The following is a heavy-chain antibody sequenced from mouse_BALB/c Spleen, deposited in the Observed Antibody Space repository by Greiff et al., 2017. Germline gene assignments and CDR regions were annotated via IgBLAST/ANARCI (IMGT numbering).Heavy chain of an antibody. CDR2: ISYDGSN. D-gene: IGHD2-14*01. CDR1: GYSITSGYY. J-gene: IGHJ3*01. V-gene: IGHV3-6*02. Sequence: EVKLVESGPGLVKPSQSLSLTCSVTGYSITSGYYWNWIRQFPGNKLEWMGYISYDGSNNYNPSLKNRISITRDTSKNQFFLKLNSVTTEDTATYYCAREVRQSFAYWGQGTLVTVSA. CDR3: AREVRQSFAY.